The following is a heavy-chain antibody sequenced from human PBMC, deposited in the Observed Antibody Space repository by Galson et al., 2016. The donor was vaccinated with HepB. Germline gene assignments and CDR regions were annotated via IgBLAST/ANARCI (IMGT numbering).Heavy chain of an antibody. CDR1: GFTFSSYG. CDR3: ARGCGGSPGCYYTDF. CDR2: IWNDGSSK. Sequence: SLRLSCAASGFTFSSYGMHWVRQAPGKGLEWVAVIWNDGSSKYYADSVKGRFTISRDNSKNTLDLQMNSLRAEDTAVYYCARGCGGSPGCYYTDFWGQGTLVTVSS. J-gene: IGHJ4*02. D-gene: IGHD2-15*01. V-gene: IGHV3-33*01.